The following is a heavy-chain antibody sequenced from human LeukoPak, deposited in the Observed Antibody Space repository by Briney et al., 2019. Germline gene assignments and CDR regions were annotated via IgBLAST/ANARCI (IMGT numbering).Heavy chain of an antibody. V-gene: IGHV1-46*01. J-gene: IGHJ5*02. CDR2: INPSGGST. CDR3: AKVRRYDSSGSKNWFDP. Sequence: GASVKVSCKASGYTFTSYYMHWVRQAPGQGLEWMGIINPSGGSTNYAQKFQGRVTMTRDTSTSTFYMELSSLRSEDTAVYYCAKVRRYDSSGSKNWFDPWGQGTLVTASS. CDR1: GYTFTSYY. D-gene: IGHD3-22*01.